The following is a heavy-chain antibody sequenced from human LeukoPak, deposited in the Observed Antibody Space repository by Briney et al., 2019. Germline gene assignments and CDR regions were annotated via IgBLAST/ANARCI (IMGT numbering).Heavy chain of an antibody. V-gene: IGHV4-59*01. D-gene: IGHD4-17*01. CDR3: ARARYGDYRHYYYYYGMDV. J-gene: IGHJ6*02. CDR1: GGSFSGYY. CDR2: IYCSGST. Sequence: ASETLSLTCAVYGGSFSGYYWSWIRQPPGKGLEWIGYIYCSGSTNYNPSLKSRVTISVDTSKNQFSLKLSSVTAADTAVYYCARARYGDYRHYYYYYGMDVWGQGTTVTVSS.